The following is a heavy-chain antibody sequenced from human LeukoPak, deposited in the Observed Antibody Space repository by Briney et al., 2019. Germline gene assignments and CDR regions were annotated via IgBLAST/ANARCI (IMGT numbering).Heavy chain of an antibody. CDR2: IYYSGST. Sequence: SETLSLTCTVSGGSISSSSYYWGWIRQPPGKGLEWIGSIYYSGSTYYNPSLKSRVTISVDTSKNQFSLKLSSVTAADTAVYYCARGLHCSSTSCYDGATYFDYWGQGTLVTVSS. D-gene: IGHD2-2*01. CDR3: ARGLHCSSTSCYDGATYFDY. V-gene: IGHV4-39*07. CDR1: GGSISSSSYY. J-gene: IGHJ4*02.